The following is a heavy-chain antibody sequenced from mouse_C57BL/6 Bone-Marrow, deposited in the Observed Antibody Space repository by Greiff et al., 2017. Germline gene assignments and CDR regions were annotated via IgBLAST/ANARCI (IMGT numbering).Heavy chain of an antibody. V-gene: IGHV1-53*01. J-gene: IGHJ4*01. Sequence: QVQLQQPGTELVKPGASVKLSCKASGYTFTSYWMHWVKQRPGQGLEWIGNINPSNGGTNYNEKFKSKATLTVDKSSSTAYMQLSSLTSEDSAVXCGERGSVRRRYARDYWGQGTSVTVSS. D-gene: IGHD2-14*01. CDR3: ERGSVRRRYARDY. CDR2: INPSNGGT. CDR1: GYTFTSYW.